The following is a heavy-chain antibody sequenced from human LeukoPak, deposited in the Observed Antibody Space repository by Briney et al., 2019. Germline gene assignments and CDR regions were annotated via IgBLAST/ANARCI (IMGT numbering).Heavy chain of an antibody. Sequence: SGGSLRPSCAAPGFTFSSYGMSWVRQATGKRLERVSTISGSGGSTYYADSVEGRFTISRGNSKNTLYLQMNSLRAEDTAVYYCAKDPVAGTVYFDYWGQGTLVTVSS. CDR2: ISGSGGST. CDR1: GFTFSSYG. D-gene: IGHD6-19*01. V-gene: IGHV3-23*01. CDR3: AKDPVAGTVYFDY. J-gene: IGHJ4*02.